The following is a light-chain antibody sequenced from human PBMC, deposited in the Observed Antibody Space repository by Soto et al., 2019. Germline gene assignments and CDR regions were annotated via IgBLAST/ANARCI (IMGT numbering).Light chain of an antibody. Sequence: DIQMTQSPSSLSASVGDRVTITCRQSQSISSYLNWYQQKPGKAPKLLIYAASSLQSGVPSMFSGSGSGTDFTLTISSLQPEDFSTYYCQQSYSTPPYTVGQGTMVDSK. J-gene: IGKJ2*01. V-gene: IGKV1-39*01. CDR2: AAS. CDR3: QQSYSTPPYT. CDR1: QSISSY.